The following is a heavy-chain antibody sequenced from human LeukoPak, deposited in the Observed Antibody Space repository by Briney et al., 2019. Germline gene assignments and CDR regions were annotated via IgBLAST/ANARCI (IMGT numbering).Heavy chain of an antibody. CDR2: IYYTGTT. D-gene: IGHD2-8*01. CDR3: ARYGWLSSSTVHGVYG. Sequence: SETLSASCTVSGASVSDSAWSWIRQPPGKGLEWIGFIYYTGTTNSNPSLKSRVTMSVDTSKHQFSLKLSSVTTADTAVYYCARYGWLSSSTVHGVYGWGQGTTVTVSS. CDR1: GASVSDSA. J-gene: IGHJ6*02. V-gene: IGHV4-59*02.